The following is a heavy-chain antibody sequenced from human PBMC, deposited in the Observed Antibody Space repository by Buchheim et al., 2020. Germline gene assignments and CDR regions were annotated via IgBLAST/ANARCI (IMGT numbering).Heavy chain of an antibody. CDR1: GFTFSSYG. J-gene: IGHJ6*02. D-gene: IGHD3-3*01. Sequence: QVQLVESGGGVVQPGRSLRLSCAASGFTFSSYGMHWVRQAPGKGLEWVAVISYDGSNKYYADSVKGRFTISSDNSKNTLYLQMNSLRAEDTAVYYCAKDRRYYDFWSGYSGEGGYYGMDVWGQGTT. CDR2: ISYDGSNK. CDR3: AKDRRYYDFWSGYSGEGGYYGMDV. V-gene: IGHV3-30*18.